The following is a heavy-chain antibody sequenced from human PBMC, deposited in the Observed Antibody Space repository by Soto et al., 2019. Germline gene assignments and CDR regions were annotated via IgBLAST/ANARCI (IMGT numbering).Heavy chain of an antibody. Sequence: TSETLSLTCTVSGGSISSSSYYWGWIRQPPGKGLEWIGSIYYSGSTYYNPSLKSRVTISVDASKNQFSLKLSSVTAADTAVYYCARHTYGYDFWSGPFDYWGQGTLVTVSS. J-gene: IGHJ4*02. CDR1: GGSISSSSYY. V-gene: IGHV4-39*01. D-gene: IGHD3-3*01. CDR3: ARHTYGYDFWSGPFDY. CDR2: IYYSGST.